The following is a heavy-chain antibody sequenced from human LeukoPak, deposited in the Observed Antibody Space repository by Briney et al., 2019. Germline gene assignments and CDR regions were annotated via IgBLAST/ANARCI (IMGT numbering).Heavy chain of an antibody. D-gene: IGHD1-26*01. V-gene: IGHV3-33*01. CDR1: GFTFSSYV. Sequence: GGSLRLSCAASGFTFSSYVMHWVRQPPSKGLEWVGVIWYDGSNKYYADSVKGRFTISRDNSKNTLYLQMDSLRAEDTAVYCCARSWVGAVDYWGQGTLVTVSS. CDR3: ARSWVGAVDY. J-gene: IGHJ4*02. CDR2: IWYDGSNK.